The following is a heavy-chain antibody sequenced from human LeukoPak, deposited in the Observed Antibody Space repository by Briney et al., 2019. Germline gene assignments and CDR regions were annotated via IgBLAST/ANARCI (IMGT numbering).Heavy chain of an antibody. D-gene: IGHD2-2*02. V-gene: IGHV4-34*01. Sequence: SETLSLTCAVYGGSFSGYYWSWIRQPPGKGLEWIGEINHSGSTNYNPSLKSRVTISVDTSKNQFSLKLSSVTAADTAVYYCAREVVVVPAAILPLHYYYYYYMDVWGKGTTATVSS. CDR2: INHSGST. J-gene: IGHJ6*03. CDR1: GGSFSGYY. CDR3: AREVVVVPAAILPLHYYYYYYMDV.